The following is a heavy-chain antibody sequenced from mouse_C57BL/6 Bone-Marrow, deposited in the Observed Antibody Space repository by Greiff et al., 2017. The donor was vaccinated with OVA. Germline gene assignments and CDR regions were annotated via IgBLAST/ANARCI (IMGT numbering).Heavy chain of an antibody. Sequence: EVKLMESGPSLVRPSQTLSLTCTVTGFSINSDCYWIWIRQFPGNKLEYIGYTFYSGITYYNPSLESRTYITRDTSKNQFSLKLSSVTTEDTATYDCASRRGSSYAMDYWGQGTSVTVSS. CDR2: TFYSGIT. CDR3: ASRRGSSYAMDY. D-gene: IGHD1-1*01. CDR1: GFSINSDCY. V-gene: IGHV3-3*01. J-gene: IGHJ4*01.